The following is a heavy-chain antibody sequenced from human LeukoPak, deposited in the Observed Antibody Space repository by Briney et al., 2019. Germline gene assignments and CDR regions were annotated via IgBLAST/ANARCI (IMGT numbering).Heavy chain of an antibody. J-gene: IGHJ4*02. Sequence: GGSLRLSCAASGFTFSTYAMGWVRQPPGKGLEWVSTISGSGDRTYYADSVKGRSTISRDNSKNTVYLQMNSLRAEDTAVYYCARSYSSSYDYWGQGTLVTVSS. V-gene: IGHV3-23*01. CDR1: GFTFSTYA. CDR3: ARSYSSSYDY. D-gene: IGHD6-13*01. CDR2: ISGSGDRT.